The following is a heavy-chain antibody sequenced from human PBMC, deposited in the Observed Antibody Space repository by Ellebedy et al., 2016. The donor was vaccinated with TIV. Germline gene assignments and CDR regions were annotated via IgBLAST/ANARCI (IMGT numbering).Heavy chain of an antibody. CDR1: GFTVSSNY. V-gene: IGHV3-53*01. Sequence: GESLKISCAASGFTVSSNYMSWVRQAPGKGLEWVSVIYSGGSTYYADSVKGRFPISRDNSKNKLYLQMNSLRAEDTAVYYCAREGLVNNWFDPWGQGTLVTVSS. CDR2: IYSGGST. D-gene: IGHD3-3*01. J-gene: IGHJ5*02. CDR3: AREGLVNNWFDP.